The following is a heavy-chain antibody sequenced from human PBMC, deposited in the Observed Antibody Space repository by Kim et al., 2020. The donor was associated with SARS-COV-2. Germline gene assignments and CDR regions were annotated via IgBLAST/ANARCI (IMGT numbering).Heavy chain of an antibody. D-gene: IGHD6-19*01. V-gene: IGHV1-2*02. CDR3: ARDNGGGWYYFDY. Sequence: YAQKFQGRVTMTRDTSISTAYMELSRLRSDDTAVHYCARDNGGGWYYFDYRGQGTLVTVSS. J-gene: IGHJ4*02.